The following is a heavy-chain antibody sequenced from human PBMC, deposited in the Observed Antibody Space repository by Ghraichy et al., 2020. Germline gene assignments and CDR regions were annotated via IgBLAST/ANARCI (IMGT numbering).Heavy chain of an antibody. CDR2: IKTNPGNP. CDR3: ARDDAAAGTYFDY. V-gene: IGHV7-4-1*02. CDR1: GYTFTSYA. Sequence: ASVKVSCKASGYTFTSYAMNWVRQAPGQGLEYMGWIKTNPGNPTYAQGFTGRFVFSLDTSVSTAYLQISSLKAEDTAVYYCARDDAAAGTYFDYWGQGTLVTVSS. J-gene: IGHJ4*02. D-gene: IGHD6-13*01.